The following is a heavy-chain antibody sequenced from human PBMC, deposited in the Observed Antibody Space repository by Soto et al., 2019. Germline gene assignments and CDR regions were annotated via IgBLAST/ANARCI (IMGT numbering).Heavy chain of an antibody. Sequence: EVQLVESGGGLVQPGGSLRLSCAASGFTFRSSWMSWIRQAPGKGLEWVAHIKQDGSEKYYVDSVKGRFTISRDNAKNSMYLQMDRLRAEDTALYYCANWGDSTSRNYWGQGTLVTVSS. CDR1: GFTFRSSW. D-gene: IGHD6-13*01. CDR3: ANWGDSTSRNY. V-gene: IGHV3-7*05. CDR2: IKQDGSEK. J-gene: IGHJ4*02.